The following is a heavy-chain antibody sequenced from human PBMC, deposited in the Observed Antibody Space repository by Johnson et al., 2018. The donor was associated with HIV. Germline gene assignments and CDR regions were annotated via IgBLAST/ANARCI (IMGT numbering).Heavy chain of an antibody. CDR1: GFTFSSYA. CDR2: ISYDGSYK. J-gene: IGHJ3*02. Sequence: QVQLVESGGGVVQPGRSLRLSCAASGFTFSSYAMHCVRQAPGKGLEWVAVISYDGSYKYYADSVKGRFTISRDNSKNTLYLQMNSLRAEDTAVYFCARDGGINYFGVVTPEAFDIWGQGTMVTVSS. D-gene: IGHD3-3*01. V-gene: IGHV3-30*03. CDR3: ARDGGINYFGVVTPEAFDI.